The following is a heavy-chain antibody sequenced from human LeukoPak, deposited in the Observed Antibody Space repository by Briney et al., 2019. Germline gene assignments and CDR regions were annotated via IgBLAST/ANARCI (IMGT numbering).Heavy chain of an antibody. CDR2: ISGSGGST. V-gene: IGHV3-23*01. CDR3: AKNVIWGSHFFDY. CDR1: GFTFSSYA. J-gene: IGHJ4*02. D-gene: IGHD3-16*01. Sequence: PGGSLRLSCAASGFTFSSYAMSWVRQAPGKGLEWVSGISGSGGSTYYADSVKGRFTISRDNSKNTLYLQMNSLRAEDTAVYYCAKNVIWGSHFFDYWGQGTLVTVSS.